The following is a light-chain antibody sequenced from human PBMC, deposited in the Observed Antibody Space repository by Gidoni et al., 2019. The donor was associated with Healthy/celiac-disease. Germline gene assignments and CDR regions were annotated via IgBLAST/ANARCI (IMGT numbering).Light chain of an antibody. CDR3: QQYYSYPRT. CDR1: QGISSY. CDR2: DAS. J-gene: IGKJ1*01. Sequence: IRMTQSPSSFSASTGDRVTITCRASQGISSYLAWYQQKPGKAPKLLIYDASTLQSGVPSRFSGSGSGTDFTLTISCLQSEDFATYYCQQYYSYPRTFGQGTKVEIK. V-gene: IGKV1-8*01.